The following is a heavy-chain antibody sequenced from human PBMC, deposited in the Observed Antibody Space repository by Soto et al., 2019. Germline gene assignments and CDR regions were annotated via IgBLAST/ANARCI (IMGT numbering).Heavy chain of an antibody. D-gene: IGHD2-15*01. J-gene: IGHJ6*03. CDR2: INHSGST. CDR3: ARWKVFFRGGSCYYHYYFYMDV. V-gene: IGHV4-34*01. CDR1: GGSFSGYY. Sequence: SETLSLTCAVYGGSFSGYYWSWIRQPPGKGLEWIGEINHSGSTNYNPSLQSRVTISVDTSKNQFSLKLSFVTAADLAVFYCARWKVFFRGGSCYYHYYFYMDVWGKGTTVTVPS.